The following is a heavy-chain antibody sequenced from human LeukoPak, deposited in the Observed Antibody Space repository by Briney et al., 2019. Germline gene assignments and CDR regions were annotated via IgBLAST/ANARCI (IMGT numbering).Heavy chain of an antibody. D-gene: IGHD1-26*01. CDR1: GGSISSGGYY. Sequence: SQTLSLTCTVSGGSISSGGYYWSWIRQHPGKGLEWIGYIYYSGSTYYNPSLKSRVTISVDTSKNQFSLKLSSVTAADTAVYYCARGSVTRGSYFGGSDYWGQGTLVTVSS. CDR2: IYYSGST. V-gene: IGHV4-31*03. J-gene: IGHJ4*02. CDR3: ARGSVTRGSYFGGSDY.